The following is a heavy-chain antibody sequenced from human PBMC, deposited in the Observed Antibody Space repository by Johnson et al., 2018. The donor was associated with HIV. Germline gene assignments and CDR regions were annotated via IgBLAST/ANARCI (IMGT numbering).Heavy chain of an antibody. Sequence: VQLVESGGGLVQPGRSLRLSCAASGFTVSSNEMSWVRQAPGKGLEWVSSISGGSTYSADSVKGRFTISRDNAKNSLYLQMNSLRAEDTAVYYCARGRWLHLGAFDIWG. D-gene: IGHD5-24*01. J-gene: IGHJ3*02. CDR2: ISGGST. V-gene: IGHV3-38-3*01. CDR1: GFTVSSNE. CDR3: ARGRWLHLGAFDI.